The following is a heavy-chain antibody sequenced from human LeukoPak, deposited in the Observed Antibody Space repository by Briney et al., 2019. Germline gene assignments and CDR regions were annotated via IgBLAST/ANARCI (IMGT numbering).Heavy chain of an antibody. V-gene: IGHV3-21*01. D-gene: IGHD6-6*01. J-gene: IGHJ4*01. CDR2: ISTSSIYI. CDR1: GFTFSSYS. Sequence: GGSLTLSCAASGFTFSSYSMNWVRQAPGKGLEWVSSISTSSIYIYYADSVRGRFTISRDNAKNSLYLQMNSLRAEDTAVYYCASGYSRSSNDYWGRGTLVTVSS. CDR3: ASGYSRSSNDY.